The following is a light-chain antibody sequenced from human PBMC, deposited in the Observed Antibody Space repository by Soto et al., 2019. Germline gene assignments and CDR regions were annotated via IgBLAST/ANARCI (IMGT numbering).Light chain of an antibody. CDR3: QQYNSYPVT. CDR1: QSISSW. J-gene: IGKJ4*01. V-gene: IGKV1-5*03. Sequence: DIQMTQSPSTLSASVGDRVTTTCRASQSISSWLAWYQQKPGKAPKLLIYQASALESGVPSRFSASGSGTEFTLTITSLQPDDFATYYFQQYNSYPVTFGGGTSVEIK. CDR2: QAS.